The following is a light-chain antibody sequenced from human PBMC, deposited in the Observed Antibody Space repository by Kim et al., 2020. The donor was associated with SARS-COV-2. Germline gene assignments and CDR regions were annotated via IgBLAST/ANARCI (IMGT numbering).Light chain of an antibody. Sequence: ELTQPPSASAPLGASVTLTCTLSSGYGDYKVDWHQQRPGKGPRFVMRVGAGGIVGSKGDGIPDRFSVLGSGLNRYLTIKNVQEEDESDFYCGADHGSGSNFVWVFGGGTKVTVL. V-gene: IGLV9-49*02. J-gene: IGLJ3*02. CDR3: GADHGSGSNFVWV. CDR1: SGYGDYK. CDR2: VGAGGIVG.